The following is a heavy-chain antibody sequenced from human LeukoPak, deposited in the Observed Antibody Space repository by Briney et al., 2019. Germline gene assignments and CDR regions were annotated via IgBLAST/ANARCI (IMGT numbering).Heavy chain of an antibody. V-gene: IGHV1-8*01. Sequence: ASVKVSCKASGYTFTSYDINWVRQATGQGLEWMGWMNPNSGNTGYAQKFQGRVTMTRNTSISTAYMELSSLRSEDTAVYYCARGKYCSSTSCYSPGWFDPWGQGTLVTVSS. J-gene: IGHJ5*02. CDR3: ARGKYCSSTSCYSPGWFDP. CDR2: MNPNSGNT. CDR1: GYTFTSYD. D-gene: IGHD2-2*01.